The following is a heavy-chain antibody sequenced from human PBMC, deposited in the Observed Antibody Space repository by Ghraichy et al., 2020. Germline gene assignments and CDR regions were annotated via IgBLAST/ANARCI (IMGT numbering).Heavy chain of an antibody. Sequence: GGSLRLSCSASGFTFSSYGMHWVRQAPGKGLEYVSAISSNGGSTYYADSVKGRFTISRDNSKNTLYLQMSSLRAEDTAVYYCVKDSRGYCSSTSCYAVPGGYWGQGTLVTVSS. CDR1: GFTFSSYG. V-gene: IGHV3-64D*06. D-gene: IGHD2-2*01. CDR2: ISSNGGST. CDR3: VKDSRGYCSSTSCYAVPGGY. J-gene: IGHJ4*02.